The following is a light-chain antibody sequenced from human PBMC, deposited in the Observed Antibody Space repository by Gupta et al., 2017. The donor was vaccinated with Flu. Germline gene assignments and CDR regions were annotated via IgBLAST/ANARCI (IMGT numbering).Light chain of an antibody. CDR2: SAS. CDR3: QQTDDIPYT. J-gene: IGKJ3*01. CDR1: QTVRHF. Sequence: QMTRSPSSLSTSVGDRVTISCRASQTVRHFLNWYQERPGKVPTLVIHSASTLRSGVPSRFSGSGSETDFTLTINGLLTEDIATYYCQQTDDIPYTFDRGTKVDVK. V-gene: IGKV1-39*01.